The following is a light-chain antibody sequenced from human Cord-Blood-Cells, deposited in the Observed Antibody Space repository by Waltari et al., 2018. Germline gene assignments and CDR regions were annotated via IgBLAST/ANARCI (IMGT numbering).Light chain of an antibody. J-gene: IGKJ1*01. CDR3: QQSYSTPPT. CDR2: AAS. CDR1: QSISSY. Sequence: DIQMPQSPSSRSASVENRVPITCRASQSISSYLNWYQQKPGKAPKLLIYAASSLQSGVPSRFSGSGSGTDFTLTISSLQPEDFATYYCQQSYSTPPTFGQGTKVEIK. V-gene: IGKV1-39*01.